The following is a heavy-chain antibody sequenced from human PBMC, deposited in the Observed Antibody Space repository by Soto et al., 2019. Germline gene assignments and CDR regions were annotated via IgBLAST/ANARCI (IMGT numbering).Heavy chain of an antibody. J-gene: IGHJ5*02. CDR1: GGSISSGGYY. CDR2: IYYSGST. D-gene: IGHD3-10*01. Sequence: PSETLSLTCTVSGGSISSGGYYWSWIRQHPGKGLEWIGYIYYSGSTYYNPSLKSRVTISVDTSKNQFSLKLSSVTAADTAVYYCARNERYYYGSGSGPFDPWGQGTLATVSS. V-gene: IGHV4-31*03. CDR3: ARNERYYYGSGSGPFDP.